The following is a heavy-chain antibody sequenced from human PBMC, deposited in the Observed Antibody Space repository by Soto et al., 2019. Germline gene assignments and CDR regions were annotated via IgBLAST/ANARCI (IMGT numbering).Heavy chain of an antibody. CDR1: GGTFSSSA. CDR2: IIPIFGTA. V-gene: IGHV1-69*12. J-gene: IGHJ4*02. D-gene: IGHD3-22*01. Sequence: QVQLVQSGAEVKKPGSSVKVSCNASGGTFSSSAISWVRHAPGQGLEWMGGIIPIFGTADYAQKFQGRVRITAEESTRKGNMELSSLRAEDTGAYYWSSHYGSSGCYYRVLDYWGQGTLVTVSS. CDR3: SSHYGSSGCYYRVLDY.